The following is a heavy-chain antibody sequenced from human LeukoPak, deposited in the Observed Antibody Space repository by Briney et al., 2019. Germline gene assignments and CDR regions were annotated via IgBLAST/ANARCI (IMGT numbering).Heavy chain of an antibody. V-gene: IGHV3-30*02. D-gene: IGHD3-10*01. CDR2: IRYDGSNK. J-gene: IGHJ4*02. Sequence: PGGSLRLSCAASGFTFSSYGMHWVRQAPGKGLEWVAFIRYDGSNKYYADSVKGRFTISRDNAKNSLYLQMNSLRAEDMALYYCAKGASRITMVRGVPVYFDYWGQGTLVTVSS. CDR1: GFTFSSYG. CDR3: AKGASRITMVRGVPVYFDY.